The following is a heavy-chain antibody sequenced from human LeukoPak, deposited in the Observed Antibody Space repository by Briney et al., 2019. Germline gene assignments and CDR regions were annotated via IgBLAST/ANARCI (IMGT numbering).Heavy chain of an antibody. Sequence: ASVKVSCRASGYTFTGYYMHWVRQAPGQGLEWMGWINPNSGGTNYAQKFQGKVTMTRDTSISTAYMELSRLRSDDTAVYYCARGTLEYSSSSFDYWGQGTLVTVSS. D-gene: IGHD6-6*01. CDR1: GYTFTGYY. CDR2: INPNSGGT. V-gene: IGHV1-2*02. J-gene: IGHJ4*02. CDR3: ARGTLEYSSSSFDY.